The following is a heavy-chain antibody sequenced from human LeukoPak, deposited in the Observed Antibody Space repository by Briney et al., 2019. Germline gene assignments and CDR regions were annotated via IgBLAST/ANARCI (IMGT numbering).Heavy chain of an antibody. J-gene: IGHJ3*02. CDR2: IIWNSGSI. Sequence: GRSLRLSCAASGFTFDDYAMHWVRQAPGKGLEWVSGIIWNSGSIGYADSVKGRFTISRDNAKNSLYLQMNSLRAEDTALYYCAKDPTLYSSSWWGGAFDIWGQGTMVTVSS. V-gene: IGHV3-9*01. CDR3: AKDPTLYSSSWWGGAFDI. CDR1: GFTFDDYA. D-gene: IGHD6-13*01.